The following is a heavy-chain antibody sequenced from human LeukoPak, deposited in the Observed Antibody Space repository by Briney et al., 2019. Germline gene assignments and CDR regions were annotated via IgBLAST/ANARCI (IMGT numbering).Heavy chain of an antibody. V-gene: IGHV3-30*18. CDR1: GFTFSSYG. D-gene: IGHD6-13*01. Sequence: GGSLRLSCAASGFTFSSYGMHWVRQAPGKGLEWVAVISYDGDNKYYADSVKGRFTISRDNSTNTLYLQMNSLRAEDSAVYYCAKVSSSWSRTGTFDYWGQGALVTVSS. CDR3: AKVSSSWSRTGTFDY. CDR2: ISYDGDNK. J-gene: IGHJ4*02.